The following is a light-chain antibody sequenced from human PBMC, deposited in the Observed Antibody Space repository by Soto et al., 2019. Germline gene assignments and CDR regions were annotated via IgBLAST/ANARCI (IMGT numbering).Light chain of an antibody. CDR1: NIGSKS. CDR2: DDS. CDR3: QVWDSSSDRFYV. Sequence: SYELTQPPSVSVAPGQTARITCGGTNIGSKSVHWYQQKPGQAPVLVVYDDSDRPSGIPERFSGSNSGNTATLTISRVEAGDEADYYCQVWDSSSDRFYVFGTGTQLTVL. V-gene: IGLV3-21*02. J-gene: IGLJ1*01.